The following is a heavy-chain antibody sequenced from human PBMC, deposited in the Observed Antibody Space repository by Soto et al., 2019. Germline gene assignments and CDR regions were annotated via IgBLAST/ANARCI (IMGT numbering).Heavy chain of an antibody. CDR1: GFSLSTFGMG. D-gene: IGHD5-18*01. CDR2: IYWNDDK. J-gene: IGHJ4*02. CDR3: VNSPDSPPPDY. V-gene: IGHV2-5*01. Sequence: QITLKASGPTLVKPTQTLTLTCTFSGFSLSTFGMGVGCIRQPQGKALEWLALIYWNDDKRYSPTLNSRLTIAKDTSKSLVVLTMTNVDSVDAATYCCVNSPDSPPPDYWGQGNLVTVAS.